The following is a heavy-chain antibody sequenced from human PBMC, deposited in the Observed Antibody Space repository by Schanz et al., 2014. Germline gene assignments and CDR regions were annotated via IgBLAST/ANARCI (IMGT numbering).Heavy chain of an antibody. Sequence: VQLVESGGGLVKPGGSLRLSCAASGFTVNTNYMSWVRQAPGKGLEWISSMYINSGSTQYADSVKGRFIISRDSSKNTLFLQMNSLRAEDTAVYYCAKELRPGTERPRGNFDYWGQGTLVTVSS. D-gene: IGHD1-7*01. J-gene: IGHJ4*02. CDR2: MYINSGST. V-gene: IGHV3-66*01. CDR1: GFTVNTNY. CDR3: AKELRPGTERPRGNFDY.